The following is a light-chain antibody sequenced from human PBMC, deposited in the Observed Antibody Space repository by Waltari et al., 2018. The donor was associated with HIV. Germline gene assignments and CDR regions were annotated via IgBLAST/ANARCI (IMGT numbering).Light chain of an antibody. CDR1: QSVSGK. J-gene: IGKJ2*01. CDR2: AAS. Sequence: ETVWTQSPVTLSVSPGERVTLSGRASQSVSGKLVWYQKKPGQAPRLLIDAASSSSTDIPARFSGSVSVTDYTLTISNLQSEDSAVYYCQQNIHWPPYTFGQGTKLEIK. CDR3: QQNIHWPPYT. V-gene: IGKV3-15*01.